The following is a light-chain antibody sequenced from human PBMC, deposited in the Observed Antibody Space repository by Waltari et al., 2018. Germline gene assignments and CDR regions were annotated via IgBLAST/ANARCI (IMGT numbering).Light chain of an antibody. J-gene: IGKJ4*01. Sequence: DIVMTQSPDSLAVSLGERATINCKSSQSVLYSSNNKNYLAWYQQKPGQPPKRLIYWASTRESGVPDRFSGTGSGTDFTLPISSLQAADVAVYYCQQYYSTPLTFGGGTKVEIK. CDR1: QSVLYSSNNKNY. CDR3: QQYYSTPLT. V-gene: IGKV4-1*01. CDR2: WAS.